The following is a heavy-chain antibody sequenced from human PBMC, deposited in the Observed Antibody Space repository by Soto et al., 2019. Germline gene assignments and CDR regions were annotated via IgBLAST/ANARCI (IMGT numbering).Heavy chain of an antibody. CDR1: GYTFTSYG. D-gene: IGHD3-3*01. CDR3: ARAPSYDFWSGYSSPPNY. V-gene: IGHV1-18*04. J-gene: IGHJ4*02. Sequence: ASLKVSCKASGYTFTSYGISWVRQAPGQGLEWMGWISAYNGNTNYAQKLQGRVTMTTDTSTSTAYMELRSLRSDDTAVYYCARAPSYDFWSGYSSPPNYWGQGTLVTVSS. CDR2: ISAYNGNT.